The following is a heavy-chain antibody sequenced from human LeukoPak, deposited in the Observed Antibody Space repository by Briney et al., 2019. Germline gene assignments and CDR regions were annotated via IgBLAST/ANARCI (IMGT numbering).Heavy chain of an antibody. CDR1: GYTFTSYD. CDR2: MNPNSGST. J-gene: IGHJ4*02. D-gene: IGHD5-12*01. V-gene: IGHV1-8*02. CDR3: ARDGGGYSGYDGGY. Sequence: ASVKVSCKASGYTFTSYDINWVRQATGQGLEWMGWMNPNSGSTSYAQKFQGRVTMTRDTSTSTVYMELSSLRSEDTAVYYCARDGGGYSGYDGGYWGQGTLVTVSS.